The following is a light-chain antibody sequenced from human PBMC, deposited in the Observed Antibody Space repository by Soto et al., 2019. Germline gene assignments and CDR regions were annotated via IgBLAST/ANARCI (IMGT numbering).Light chain of an antibody. CDR2: KDN. Sequence: SYELTQPPSMSVSPGQTARITCSGAPLTRQYVYWYQQKQGQAPLLVIYKDNERPSGIPERFSGSTSGTTGTLTISGVRAEDAADYYWQTADNSGSFLLFAGGTKLTVL. V-gene: IGLV3-25*02. CDR3: QTADNSGSFLL. CDR1: PLTRQY. J-gene: IGLJ3*02.